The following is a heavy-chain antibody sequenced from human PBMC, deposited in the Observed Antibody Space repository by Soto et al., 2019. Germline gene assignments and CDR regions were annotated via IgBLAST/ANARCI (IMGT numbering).Heavy chain of an antibody. Sequence: PSETLSLTCTVSGGSISSYYWSWIRQPPGKGLEWIGYIYYSGSTNYNPSLKSRVTISVDTSKNQFSLKLSSVTAADTAVYYCARSVRRGWYFDLWGRGTLVTVSS. D-gene: IGHD7-27*01. J-gene: IGHJ2*01. CDR2: IYYSGST. V-gene: IGHV4-59*08. CDR1: GGSISSYY. CDR3: ARSVRRGWYFDL.